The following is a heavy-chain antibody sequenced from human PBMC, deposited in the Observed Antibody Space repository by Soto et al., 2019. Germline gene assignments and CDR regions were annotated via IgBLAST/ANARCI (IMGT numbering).Heavy chain of an antibody. V-gene: IGHV3-53*02. CDR1: GFTVTRNY. D-gene: IGHD3-10*01. Sequence: QLVESGGGLIQPGGSLRLSCAASGFTVTRNYMTWVRLAPGKGLECVSTIHTGGKTYYTDSVKGRFTVSTDEYKNTLFLQMSTLRVEDTGVYYCATGGSKRVRGAIVEVFHLEFWGRGTVVTVSS. CDR2: IHTGGKT. J-gene: IGHJ4*02. CDR3: ATGGSKRVRGAIVEVFHLEF.